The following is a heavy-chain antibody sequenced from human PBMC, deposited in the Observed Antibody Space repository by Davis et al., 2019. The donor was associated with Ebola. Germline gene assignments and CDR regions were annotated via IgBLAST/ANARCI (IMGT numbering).Heavy chain of an antibody. D-gene: IGHD6-19*01. J-gene: IGHJ4*02. Sequence: GESLKISCKGFGYSFTDNWIGWVRQMPGKGPEWMGIIYPGDSGTTYSPSFQGQVTMSADKSINTVYLQWSSLKASDTAMYYCARDGYSSGWSFDHWGQGTLVTVSS. CDR1: GYSFTDNW. CDR3: ARDGYSSGWSFDH. CDR2: IYPGDSGT. V-gene: IGHV5-51*01.